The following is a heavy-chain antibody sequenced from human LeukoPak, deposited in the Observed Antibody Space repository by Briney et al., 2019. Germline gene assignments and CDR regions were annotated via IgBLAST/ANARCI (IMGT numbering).Heavy chain of an antibody. D-gene: IGHD2-2*01. J-gene: IGHJ5*02. CDR1: GFTFSSYA. CDR2: ISSNNNI. Sequence: PGGSLRLSCVGSGFTFSSYAMSWVRQAPGKGLEWVSSISSNNNIYYSDSVKGRFTISRDNAKNSLSLQMNSLRGEDTAVYYCGREDCNNVRCYGASDAWGQGTLVTVSS. V-gene: IGHV3-69-1*01. CDR3: GREDCNNVRCYGASDA.